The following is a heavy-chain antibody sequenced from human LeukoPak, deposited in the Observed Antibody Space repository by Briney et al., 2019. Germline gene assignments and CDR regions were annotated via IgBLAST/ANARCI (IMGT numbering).Heavy chain of an antibody. Sequence: PGGSLRLSCAASGFTFSSYGMHRVRQAPGKGLEWVAFIRYDGSNKYYADSVKGRFTISRDNSKNTLYLQMNSLRAEDTAVYYCAKDLGSSGWYDAFDIWGQGTMVTVSS. CDR1: GFTFSSYG. V-gene: IGHV3-30*02. CDR3: AKDLGSSGWYDAFDI. CDR2: IRYDGSNK. D-gene: IGHD6-19*01. J-gene: IGHJ3*02.